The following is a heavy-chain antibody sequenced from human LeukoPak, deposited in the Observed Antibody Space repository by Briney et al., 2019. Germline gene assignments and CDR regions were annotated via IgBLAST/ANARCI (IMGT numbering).Heavy chain of an antibody. D-gene: IGHD2-2*02. CDR3: ARGTMTGKIWDCSSTSCYTQFDY. CDR1: GGTFSSYA. CDR2: IIPIFGTA. Sequence: ASVTVSCKASGGTFSSYAISWVRQAPGQGLEWMGGIIPIFGTANYAQKFQGRVTITTDESTSTAYMELSSLRSEDTAVYYCARGTMTGKIWDCSSTSCYTQFDYWGQGTLVTVSS. J-gene: IGHJ4*02. V-gene: IGHV1-69*05.